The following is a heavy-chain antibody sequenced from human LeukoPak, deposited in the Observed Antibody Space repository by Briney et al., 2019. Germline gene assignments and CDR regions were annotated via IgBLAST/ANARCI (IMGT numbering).Heavy chain of an antibody. CDR1: GYTFTTRD. CDR2: MSPNSGDT. V-gene: IGHV1-8*01. CDR3: VRTPPNWGFDY. D-gene: IGHD7-27*01. Sequence: ASVKVSCKASGYTFTTRDINWVRQATGQGLEWLRWMSPNSGDTGYAQKFQGRVTMTSDSSISTAYMELSSLRSEDTAIYYCVRTPPNWGFDYWGQGTLVTVSS. J-gene: IGHJ4*02.